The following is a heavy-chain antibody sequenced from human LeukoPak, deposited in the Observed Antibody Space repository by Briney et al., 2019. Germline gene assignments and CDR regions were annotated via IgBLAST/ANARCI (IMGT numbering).Heavy chain of an antibody. CDR3: AKSGDLWFGELLYYFDY. V-gene: IGHV3-23*01. CDR2: ISGRGGST. CDR1: GFTFSSYA. J-gene: IGHJ4*02. Sequence: GGSLRLSCAASGFTFSSYAMSWGRQAPGEGLGWVSAISGRGGSTYYADSVKGRFTISRDNSKNTLYLQMNSLRAEDTAVYYCAKSGDLWFGELLYYFDYWGQGTLVTVSS. D-gene: IGHD3-10*01.